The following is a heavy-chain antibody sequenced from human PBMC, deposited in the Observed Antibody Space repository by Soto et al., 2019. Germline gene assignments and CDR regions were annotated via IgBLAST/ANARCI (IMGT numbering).Heavy chain of an antibody. Sequence: QVQLVQSGAEEKKPGASVKVSCKASGYTFTSYAMHWVRQAPGQRLEWMGWINAGNGNTKYSQKFQGRVTITRDTSASTAYMELSGLRSEDTAIDYGAGWAAGFDYWGQGTLVTVSS. D-gene: IGHD6-13*01. V-gene: IGHV1-3*05. CDR3: AGWAAGFDY. CDR1: GYTFTSYA. J-gene: IGHJ4*02. CDR2: INAGNGNT.